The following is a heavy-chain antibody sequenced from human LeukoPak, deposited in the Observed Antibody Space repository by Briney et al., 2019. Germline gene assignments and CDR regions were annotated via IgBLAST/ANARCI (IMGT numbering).Heavy chain of an antibody. J-gene: IGHJ4*02. CDR2: IYYSGST. CDR3: ARHPGYSYAYVDY. V-gene: IGHV4-39*07. CDR1: GGSISSSSYY. Sequence: SETLSLTCTVSGGSISSSSYYWGWICQPPGKGLEWIGSIYYSGSTYYNPSLKSRVTISVDTSKNQFSLKLSSVTAADTAVYYCARHPGYSYAYVDYWGQGTLVTVSS. D-gene: IGHD5-18*01.